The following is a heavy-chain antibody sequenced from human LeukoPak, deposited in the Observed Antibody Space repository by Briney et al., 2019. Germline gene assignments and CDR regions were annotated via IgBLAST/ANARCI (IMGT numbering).Heavy chain of an antibody. CDR3: ARSPPGLIYMDV. J-gene: IGHJ6*03. V-gene: IGHV1-69*01. Sequence: ASVKVSCKASGGTFSSYAISWVRQAPGQGFEWMGGFIPIFGTANYAQNFQGRVMITADESTSTAYMELLSLRSDDTAVYYCARSPPGLIYMDVWGKGTTVSVSS. CDR2: FIPIFGTA. D-gene: IGHD2-8*01. CDR1: GGTFSSYA.